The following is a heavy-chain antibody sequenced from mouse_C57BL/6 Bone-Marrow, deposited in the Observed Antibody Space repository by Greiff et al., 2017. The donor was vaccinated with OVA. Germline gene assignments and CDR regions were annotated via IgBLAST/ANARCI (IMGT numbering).Heavy chain of an antibody. CDR1: GFTFSDYY. Sequence: DVMLVESGGGLVQPGGSLKLSCAASGFTFSDYYMYWVRQTPEKRLEWVAYISNGGGSTYYPDTVKGRFTISRDNAKNTLYLQMSRLKSEDTAMYYCARRGGTRYFDVWGTGTTVTVSS. J-gene: IGHJ1*03. D-gene: IGHD4-1*01. CDR3: ARRGGTRYFDV. CDR2: ISNGGGST. V-gene: IGHV5-12*01.